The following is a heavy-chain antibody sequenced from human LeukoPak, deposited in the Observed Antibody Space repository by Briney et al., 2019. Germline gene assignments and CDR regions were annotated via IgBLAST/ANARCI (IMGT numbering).Heavy chain of an antibody. D-gene: IGHD6-6*01. CDR3: ARAAQVTGRPNLGGHFDY. J-gene: IGHJ4*02. Sequence: GGSLRLSCAASGFTFSNAWMSWVRQAPGKGLEWVSAISSSGGSTFYAESVKGRFTISRDNNENTLYLQMNSLRVEDTAVYYCARAAQVTGRPNLGGHFDYWGQGTLVTVSS. CDR1: GFTFSNAW. V-gene: IGHV3-23*01. CDR2: ISSSGGST.